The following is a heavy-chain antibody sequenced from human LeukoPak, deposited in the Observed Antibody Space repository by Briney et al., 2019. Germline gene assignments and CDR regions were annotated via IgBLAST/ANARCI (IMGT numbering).Heavy chain of an antibody. CDR2: ISGSGGST. D-gene: IGHD3-3*01. CDR3: AKGGPTHEILEWLLSY. Sequence: PGGSLRLSRAASGFTFSSYAMSWVRQAPGKGLEWVSAISGSGGSTYYADSVKGRFTISRDNSKNTLYLQMNSLRAEDTAVYYCAKGGPTHEILEWLLSYWGQGTLVTVSS. CDR1: GFTFSSYA. V-gene: IGHV3-23*01. J-gene: IGHJ4*02.